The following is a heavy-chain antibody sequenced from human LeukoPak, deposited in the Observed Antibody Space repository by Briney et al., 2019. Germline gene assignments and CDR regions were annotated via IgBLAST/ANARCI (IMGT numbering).Heavy chain of an antibody. D-gene: IGHD3-22*01. CDR3: ARLTPKIVVSYYYYMDV. J-gene: IGHJ6*03. Sequence: SETLSLTCTVSGGSISSSSYYWGWIRQPPGKELEWIGSIYYSGSTYYNPSLKSRVTISVDASKNQFSLKLSSVTAADTAVYYCARLTPKIVVSYYYYMDVWGKGTTVTVSS. CDR2: IYYSGST. CDR1: GGSISSSSYY. V-gene: IGHV4-39*07.